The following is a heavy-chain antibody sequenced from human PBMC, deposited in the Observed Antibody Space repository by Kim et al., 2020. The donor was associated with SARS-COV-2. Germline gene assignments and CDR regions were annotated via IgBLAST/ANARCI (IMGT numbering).Heavy chain of an antibody. CDR3: ARDLVPARPCGWFDP. V-gene: IGHV3-33*01. CDR1: GFTFSSYG. CDR2: IWYVGSNK. J-gene: IGHJ5*01. D-gene: IGHD6-6*01. Sequence: GGSLRLSCAASGFTFSSYGMHWVRQAPGKGLEWVATIWYVGSNKYYADSVKGRFTISRDNSKNTVYLQMNSLRAEDTAVYYCARDLVPARPCGWFDPWGQGTLVTVSS.